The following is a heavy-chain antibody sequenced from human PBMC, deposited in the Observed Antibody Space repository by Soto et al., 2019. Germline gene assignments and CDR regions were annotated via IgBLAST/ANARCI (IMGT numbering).Heavy chain of an antibody. J-gene: IGHJ4*02. Sequence: QVQLVESGGGLVKPGGSLRLSCAASGFTFSDYYMSWIRQAPGKGLEWVSYISSSGSTIYYADSVKGRFTISRDDAKNSLYLQMNSLRAEDMALDYCARVRYSGSLYFDYWGQGTLVTVSS. CDR1: GFTFSDYY. CDR3: ARVRYSGSLYFDY. V-gene: IGHV3-11*01. D-gene: IGHD1-26*01. CDR2: ISSSGSTI.